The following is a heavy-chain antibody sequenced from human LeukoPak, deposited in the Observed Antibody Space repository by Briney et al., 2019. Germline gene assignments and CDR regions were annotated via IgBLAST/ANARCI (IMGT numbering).Heavy chain of an antibody. CDR3: ARDIGAMIVVVSLDY. Sequence: GGSLRLSCAASGFTFSSYGMHWVRQAPGKGLEWVAVIWYDGSNKYYADSVKGRFTISRDNSKNTLYLQMNSLRAEDTAVYYCARDIGAMIVVVSLDYWGQGTLVTVSS. CDR1: GFTFSSYG. J-gene: IGHJ4*02. V-gene: IGHV3-33*01. CDR2: IWYDGSNK. D-gene: IGHD3-22*01.